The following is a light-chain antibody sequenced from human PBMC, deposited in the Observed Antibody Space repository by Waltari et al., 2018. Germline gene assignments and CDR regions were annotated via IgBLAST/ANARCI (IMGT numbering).Light chain of an antibody. CDR1: QSVSSSY. V-gene: IGKV3-20*01. J-gene: IGKJ4*01. CDR3: QQYGSSPLT. Sequence: EIVLTQSPCTLSLSPGERATLSCRASQSVSSSYLAWYQQSHGQAPRLLIYAASSRATGIPDRFSGSGSGTEFTLTISRLEPEDFAVYYCQQYGSSPLTFGGGTKVEI. CDR2: AAS.